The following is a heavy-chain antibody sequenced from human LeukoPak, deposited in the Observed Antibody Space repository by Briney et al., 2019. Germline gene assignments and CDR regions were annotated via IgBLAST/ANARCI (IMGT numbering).Heavy chain of an antibody. CDR1: GGSISSYY. Sequence: SETLSLTCTVSGGSISSYYWSWIRQPPGKGLEWIGYIYYSGSTNYNPSLKSRVTISVDTSKNQFSLKLSSVTAADTAVYYCARVGSGYYLGWFDPWGQGTVVTVSS. CDR2: IYYSGST. J-gene: IGHJ5*02. D-gene: IGHD3-22*01. CDR3: ARVGSGYYLGWFDP. V-gene: IGHV4-59*01.